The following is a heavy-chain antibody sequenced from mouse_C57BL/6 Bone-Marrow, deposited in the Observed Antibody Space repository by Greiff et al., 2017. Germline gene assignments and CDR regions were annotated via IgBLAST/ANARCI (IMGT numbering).Heavy chain of an antibody. V-gene: IGHV1-54*01. CDR1: GYAFTNYL. CDR2: SNPGSGGT. D-gene: IGHD2-4*01. Sequence: VQLQQSGAELVRPGTSVKVSCKASGYAFTNYLIEWVKQRPGQGLEWIGVSNPGSGGTNYNEKFKGKATLTADKFSRTAYMQLSRLTSGDSVGYFCAKGRLRRRYFDYWGQGTTLAVSS. J-gene: IGHJ2*01. CDR3: AKGRLRRRYFDY.